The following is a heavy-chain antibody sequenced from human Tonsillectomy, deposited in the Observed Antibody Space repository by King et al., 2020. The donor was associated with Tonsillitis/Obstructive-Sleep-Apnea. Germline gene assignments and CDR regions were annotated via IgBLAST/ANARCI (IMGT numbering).Heavy chain of an antibody. D-gene: IGHD3-3*01. CDR1: GFTFSSYG. V-gene: IGHV3-30*18. CDR3: AKDVTTPHYYYGMDV. J-gene: IGHJ6*02. CDR2: ISYDGNNK. Sequence: VQLVESGGGVVQPGRSLRLSCAASGFTFSSYGMHWDRQAPGKGLEWVAVISYDGNNKYYADSVKGRFTISRDNSKNTLYLQMNNLRAEDTAVYFCAKDVTTPHYYYGMDVWGQGTTVTVSS.